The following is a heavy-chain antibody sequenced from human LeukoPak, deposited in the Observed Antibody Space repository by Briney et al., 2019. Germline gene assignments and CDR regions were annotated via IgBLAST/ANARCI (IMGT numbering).Heavy chain of an antibody. D-gene: IGHD3-22*01. CDR1: GYTFTRYY. Sequence: GASVNVSCKASGYTFTRYYMHWLRQAPGHGLAWTGWINPNRGCTNDAQRFQVSVTMTGHTSISTAYIELSRLRSDDTAVYYCARAMGTVDYYDSSGYYFPDYWGQGTVVTVSS. V-gene: IGHV1-2*02. CDR2: INPNRGCT. CDR3: ARAMGTVDYYDSSGYYFPDY. J-gene: IGHJ4*02.